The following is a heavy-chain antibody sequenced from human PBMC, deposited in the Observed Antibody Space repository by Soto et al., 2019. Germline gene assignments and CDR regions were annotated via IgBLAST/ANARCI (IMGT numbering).Heavy chain of an antibody. CDR1: GFTFSSCS. J-gene: IGHJ5*02. D-gene: IGHD1-26*01. V-gene: IGHV3-48*02. Sequence: EVQLVESGGGLVQPGGSLRLSCAASGFTFSSCSMNWVRQAPGKGLEWVSYISSSSSTIYHADSVKGRFTISRDNAKKSLYLQMNSLRDEDTAVYYCAREGGNLNWFDPWGQGTLVTVSS. CDR2: ISSSSSTI. CDR3: AREGGNLNWFDP.